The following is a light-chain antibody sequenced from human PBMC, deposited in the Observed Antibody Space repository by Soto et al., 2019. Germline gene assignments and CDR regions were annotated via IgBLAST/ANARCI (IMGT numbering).Light chain of an antibody. V-gene: IGLV2-14*01. J-gene: IGLJ3*02. Sequence: QSALTQPASVSGSPGQSITISCTGTSSDVGGYHYVSWYQQHPGKAPQLMLYEVSDRPSGVSNRFSGSKSGNTASLTISGLQAEDEADYYCSSYTSRSTWVFGGGTKLTVL. CDR2: EVS. CDR1: SSDVGGYHY. CDR3: SSYTSRSTWV.